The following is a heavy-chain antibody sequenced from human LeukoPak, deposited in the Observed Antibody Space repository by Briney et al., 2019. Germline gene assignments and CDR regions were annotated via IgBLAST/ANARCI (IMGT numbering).Heavy chain of an antibody. V-gene: IGHV4-39*07. CDR1: GGSISSSSYY. D-gene: IGHD3-10*01. Sequence: SETLSLTCTVSGGSISSSSYYWGWIRQPPGKGLEWIGSIYYSGSTYYNPSLKSRVTISVDTSKNQFSLKLSSVTAADTAVYYRARVEVGELSFDYWGQGTLVTVSS. J-gene: IGHJ4*02. CDR3: ARVEVGELSFDY. CDR2: IYYSGST.